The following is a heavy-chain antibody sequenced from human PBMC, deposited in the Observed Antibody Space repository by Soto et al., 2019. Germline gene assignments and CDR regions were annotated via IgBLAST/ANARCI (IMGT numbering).Heavy chain of an antibody. J-gene: IGHJ6*03. CDR2: INHSGST. V-gene: IGHV4-34*01. Sequence: ASETLSLTCAVYGGSFSGYYWSWIRQPPGKGLEWIGEINHSGSTNYNPSLKSRVTISVDTSKNQFSLKLSSVTAADTAVYYCARGRKGRIVVVVAATYYYYYYMDVWGKGTTVTVSS. D-gene: IGHD2-15*01. CDR1: GGSFSGYY. CDR3: ARGRKGRIVVVVAATYYYYYYMDV.